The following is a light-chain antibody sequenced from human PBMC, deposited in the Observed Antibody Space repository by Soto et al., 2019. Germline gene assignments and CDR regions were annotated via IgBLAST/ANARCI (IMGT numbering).Light chain of an antibody. Sequence: EIVMSQSPATLSVSPGERATLSCRASQSVRNNLAWYQQRPGQAPRLLMYGASTRPSGIPARFTGGGSGTDFTLTITSLQSEDFEVYYCQQYDSYMYAFGQGTKVDIK. CDR3: QQYDSYMYA. J-gene: IGKJ2*01. CDR1: QSVRNN. V-gene: IGKV3-15*01. CDR2: GAS.